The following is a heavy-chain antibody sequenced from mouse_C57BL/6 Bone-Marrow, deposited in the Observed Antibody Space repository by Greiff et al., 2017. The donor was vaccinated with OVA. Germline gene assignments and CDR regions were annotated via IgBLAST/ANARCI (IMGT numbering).Heavy chain of an antibody. V-gene: IGHV1-18*01. CDR3: ARKPYDYDGYYAMDY. CDR2: INPNNGGT. CDR1: GYTFTDYN. Sequence: EVQLQQSGPELVKPGASVKIPCKASGYTFTDYNMDWVKQSHGKSLEWIGAINPNNGGTIYNQKFKGKATLTVDKSSSTAYMELRSLTSEDTAAYYCARKPYDYDGYYAMDYWGQGTSVTVSS. D-gene: IGHD2-4*01. J-gene: IGHJ4*01.